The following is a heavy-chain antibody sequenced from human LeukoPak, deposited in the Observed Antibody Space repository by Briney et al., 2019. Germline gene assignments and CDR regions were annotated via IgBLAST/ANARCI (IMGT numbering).Heavy chain of an antibody. CDR3: AKLGTAMVSDY. J-gene: IGHJ4*02. CDR1: GFTFSTSS. CDR2: ISSSSSTI. V-gene: IGHV3-48*01. Sequence: GGSLRLSCAASGFTFSTSSMSWVRQAPGKGLEFISYISSSSSTIYYADSMKGRFTISRDNAKNSLYLQMNSLRAEDTAVYYCAKLGTAMVSDYWGQGTLVTVSS. D-gene: IGHD5-18*01.